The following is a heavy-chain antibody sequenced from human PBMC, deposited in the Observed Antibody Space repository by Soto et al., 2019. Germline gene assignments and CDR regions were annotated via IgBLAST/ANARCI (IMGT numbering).Heavy chain of an antibody. J-gene: IGHJ6*02. CDR1: GDSISGYS. Sequence: SETLSLTCTVSGDSISGYSWSWIRQPPGKGLEWIGCIHNSGNTNYNVSLKSRVTVSADTSKNQFFLKLTSVIAADTAVYYCARVAGELCPCPVLDVWGQGTTVTVSS. D-gene: IGHD1-26*01. CDR3: ARVAGELCPCPVLDV. CDR2: IHNSGNT. V-gene: IGHV4-59*12.